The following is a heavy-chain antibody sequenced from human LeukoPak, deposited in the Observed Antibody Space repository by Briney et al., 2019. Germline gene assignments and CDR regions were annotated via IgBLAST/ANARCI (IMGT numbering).Heavy chain of an antibody. D-gene: IGHD4-17*01. CDR2: IYSGGST. CDR3: ASGNDYGDYAYYFDY. Sequence: GGSLRLSCAASGFTVSSNYMSWVRQAPGKGLEWVSVIYSGGSTYYADPVKGRFTISRDNSKNTLYLQMNSLRAEDTAVYYCASGNDYGDYAYYFDYWGQGTLVTVSS. V-gene: IGHV3-53*01. CDR1: GFTVSSNY. J-gene: IGHJ4*02.